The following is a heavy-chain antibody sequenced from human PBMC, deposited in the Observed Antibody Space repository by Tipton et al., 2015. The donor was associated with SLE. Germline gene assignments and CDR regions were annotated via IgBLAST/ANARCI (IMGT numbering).Heavy chain of an antibody. Sequence: TLSLTCTVSGGSISSHYWSWIRQPPGKGLEWIGYIYYSGSTNYNPSLKSRVTISVDTSKNQFSLKLSSVTAADTAVYYCARDLGYSYGKGDWFDPWGQGTLVTVSS. CDR1: GGSISSHY. J-gene: IGHJ5*02. CDR3: ARDLGYSYGKGDWFDP. V-gene: IGHV4-59*11. D-gene: IGHD5-18*01. CDR2: IYYSGST.